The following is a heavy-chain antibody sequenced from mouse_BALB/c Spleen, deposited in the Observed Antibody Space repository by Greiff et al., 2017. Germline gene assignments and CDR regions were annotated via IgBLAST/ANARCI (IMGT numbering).Heavy chain of an antibody. CDR1: GYTFTSYW. J-gene: IGHJ3*01. CDR3: ARGYGNYDWFAY. Sequence: VQLQQSGAELARPGASVKLSCKASGYTFTSYWMQWVKQRPGQGLEWIGAIYPGDGDTRYTQKFKGKATLTADKSSSTAYMQLSSLASEDSAVYYCARGYGNYDWFAYWGQGTLVTVSA. V-gene: IGHV1-87*01. CDR2: IYPGDGDT. D-gene: IGHD2-10*02.